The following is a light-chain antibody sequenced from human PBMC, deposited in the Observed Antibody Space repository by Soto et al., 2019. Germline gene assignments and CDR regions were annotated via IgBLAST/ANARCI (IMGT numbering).Light chain of an antibody. CDR1: QSISNY. CDR3: QQSFNVPRT. Sequence: DIQMTQSPSSLSASVGDRVTITCRASQSISNYLNWYQHKPGEAPKLLIYAASSLLSGVPLRFSGSGSGTEFTLVINSLQPEDFGTFYCQQSFNVPRTFGQGTKVEIK. CDR2: AAS. J-gene: IGKJ1*01. V-gene: IGKV1-39*01.